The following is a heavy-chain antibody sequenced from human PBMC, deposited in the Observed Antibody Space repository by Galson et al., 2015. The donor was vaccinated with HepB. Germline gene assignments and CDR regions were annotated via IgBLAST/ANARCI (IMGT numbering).Heavy chain of an antibody. Sequence: SVKVSCKASGGTFSSYAISWVRQAPGQGLEWMGGIIPIFGTANYAQKFQGRVTITADESTSTAYMELSSLRSEDTAVYYCARDKGDGYGHWDYWGQGTLVTVSS. CDR3: ARDKGDGYGHWDY. J-gene: IGHJ4*02. CDR1: GGTFSSYA. D-gene: IGHD5-24*01. V-gene: IGHV1-69*13. CDR2: IIPIFGTA.